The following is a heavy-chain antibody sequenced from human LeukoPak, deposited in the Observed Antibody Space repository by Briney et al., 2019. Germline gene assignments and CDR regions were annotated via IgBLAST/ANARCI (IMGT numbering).Heavy chain of an antibody. CDR3: AKRSRTYDYFDN. Sequence: PGGSLRLSCAASGFTFSNYGMIWVRQAPGKGLDWVPIIGDSGFTTYYGDSVKGRFVISRDNSGNTLYLQMNSLRAEDTAVYYCAKRSRTYDYFDNWGQGTLVTVSS. CDR2: IGDSGFTT. CDR1: GFTFSNYG. V-gene: IGHV3-23*01. D-gene: IGHD3-16*01. J-gene: IGHJ4*02.